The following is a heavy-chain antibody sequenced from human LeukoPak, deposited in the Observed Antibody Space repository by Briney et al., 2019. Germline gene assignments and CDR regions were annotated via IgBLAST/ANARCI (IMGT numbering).Heavy chain of an antibody. J-gene: IGHJ6*02. V-gene: IGHV3-30*04. D-gene: IGHD3-10*01. CDR1: GFTFSSYA. CDR3: ARVLGGGKVRGVPGLYYYGMDV. CDR2: ISYDGSNK. Sequence: PGGSLRLSCAASGFTFSSYAMHWVRQAPGKGLEWVAVISYDGSNKYYADSVKGRFTISRDNSKNTLYLQMNSLRAEDTAVYYCARVLGGGKVRGVPGLYYYGMDVWGQGTTVTVSS.